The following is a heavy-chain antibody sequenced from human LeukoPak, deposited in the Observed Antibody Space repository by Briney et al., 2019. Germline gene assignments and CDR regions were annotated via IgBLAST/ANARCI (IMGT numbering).Heavy chain of an antibody. CDR1: GGTFSSYA. V-gene: IGHV1-69*13. D-gene: IGHD6-13*01. CDR2: IIPIFGTA. CDR3: ARDLRNSYSSSWLFDP. J-gene: IGHJ5*02. Sequence: GASVKVSCKASGGTFSSYAISWVRQAPGQGLEWMGGIIPIFGTANYAQKFQGRVTITADESTSTAYMELSSLRSEDTAVYYCARDLRNSYSSSWLFDPWGQGTLVTVSS.